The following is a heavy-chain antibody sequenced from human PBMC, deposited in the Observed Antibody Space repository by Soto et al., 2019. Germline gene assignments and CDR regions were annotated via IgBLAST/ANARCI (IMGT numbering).Heavy chain of an antibody. D-gene: IGHD2-15*01. CDR1: EFTFSSSW. V-gene: IGHV3-74*01. Sequence: EVQLVESGGGLVPPGGSLRLSCVVSEFTFSSSWMHWVRQGPGKGLVWVSRMNSDGSFINYADSVKGRFTTSRDNARNMLYLQMNSLRADDTGLYYCVTGWSEHWGQGILVTVSS. CDR3: VTGWSEH. CDR2: MNSDGSFI. J-gene: IGHJ1*01.